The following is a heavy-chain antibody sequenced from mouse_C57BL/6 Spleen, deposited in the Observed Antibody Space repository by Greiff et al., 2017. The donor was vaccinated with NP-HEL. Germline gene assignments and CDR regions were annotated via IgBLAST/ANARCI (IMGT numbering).Heavy chain of an antibody. V-gene: IGHV1-12*01. J-gene: IGHJ2*01. Sequence: LQQSGAELVRPGASVKMSCKASGYTFTSYHMHWVKQTPRQGLEWIGAIYPGNGDTSYNQKFKGKATLTVDKSSSTAYMQLSSLTSEDSAVYFCARWGSYYYGSSHGDFDYWGQGTTRTVSS. CDR2: IYPGNGDT. CDR3: ARWGSYYYGSSHGDFDY. CDR1: GYTFTSYH. D-gene: IGHD1-1*01.